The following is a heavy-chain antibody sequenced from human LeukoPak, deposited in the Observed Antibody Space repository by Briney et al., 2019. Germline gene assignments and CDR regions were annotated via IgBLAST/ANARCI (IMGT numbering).Heavy chain of an antibody. D-gene: IGHD1-7*01. Sequence: SETLSLTCTVSGGSISSYYRSWIRQPPGKGLEWTGYIYYTGSTNYKPSLKSRVTISVDMSKNQFSLKLDSVTAADAAVYYCARSRELREGNAFDIWGQGTMVTVSS. CDR3: ARSRELREGNAFDI. CDR2: IYYTGST. V-gene: IGHV4-59*01. CDR1: GGSISSYY. J-gene: IGHJ3*02.